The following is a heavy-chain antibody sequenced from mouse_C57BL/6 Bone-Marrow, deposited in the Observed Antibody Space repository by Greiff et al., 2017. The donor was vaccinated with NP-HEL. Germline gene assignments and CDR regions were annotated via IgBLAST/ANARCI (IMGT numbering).Heavy chain of an antibody. CDR2: IDPSDSYT. V-gene: IGHV1-50*01. CDR1: GYTFTSYW. CDR3: ARRDSSGYGY. J-gene: IGHJ2*01. D-gene: IGHD3-2*02. Sequence: VQLQQPGAELVKPGASVKLSCKASGYTFTSYWMQWVKQRPGQGLEWIGEIDPSDSYTNYNQKFKGKATLTVDTSSSTAYMQLSSLTSEDSAVYYCARRDSSGYGYWGKGATLTVSS.